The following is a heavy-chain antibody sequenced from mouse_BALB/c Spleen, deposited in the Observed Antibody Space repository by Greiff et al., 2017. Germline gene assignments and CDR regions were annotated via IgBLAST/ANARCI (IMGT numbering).Heavy chain of an antibody. D-gene: IGHD2-4*01. Sequence: GYTFTSYWMHWVKQRPGQGLEWIGYINPSTGYTEYNQKFKDKATLTADKSSSTAYMQLSSLTSEDSAVYYCAGGLAWFAYWGQGTLVTVSA. CDR2: INPSTGYT. CDR1: GYTFTSYW. CDR3: AGGLAWFAY. J-gene: IGHJ3*01. V-gene: IGHV1-4*01.